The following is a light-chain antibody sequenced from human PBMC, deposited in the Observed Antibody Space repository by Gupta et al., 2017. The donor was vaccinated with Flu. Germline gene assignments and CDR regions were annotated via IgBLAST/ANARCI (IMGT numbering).Light chain of an antibody. J-gene: IGKJ1*01. CDR3: QDDNSYSSS. CDR1: QSLSSW. Sequence: DTQMTQSPSTLSASVGDRVTITCRASQSLSSWLAWYQQRPGKAPKLLIYKASSLDTGVPSRFRGSGSVTEYTLTISSLQPDDFAAYYCQDDNSYSSSFGQGTKVDI. CDR2: KAS. V-gene: IGKV1-5*03.